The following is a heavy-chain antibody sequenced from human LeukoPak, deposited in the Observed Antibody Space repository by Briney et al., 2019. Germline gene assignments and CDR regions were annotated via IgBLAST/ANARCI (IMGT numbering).Heavy chain of an antibody. CDR1: GGTFSSYA. D-gene: IGHD2-8*02. CDR2: IIPIFGTA. V-gene: IGHV1-69*05. J-gene: IGHJ3*02. CDR3: ARALNLVWPDYDAFDI. Sequence: GSSVKVSCKASGGTFSSYAFSWVRQAPGQGLEWMGRIIPIFGTANYAQKFQGRVTITTDESTSTAYMELSSLRSEDTAVYYCARALNLVWPDYDAFDIWGQGTMVTVSS.